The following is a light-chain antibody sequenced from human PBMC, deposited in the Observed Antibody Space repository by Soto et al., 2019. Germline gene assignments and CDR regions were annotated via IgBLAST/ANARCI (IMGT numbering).Light chain of an antibody. J-gene: IGKJ1*01. Sequence: EIVLTQSPATLSLSPGERATLSCRASQSLGRYLAWYQQKPGQAPRLLIYDASNRASAIPARFSGSGSGTDFTLTISSLEPEDSAVYYCQHRANLWTFGQGTKV. V-gene: IGKV3-11*01. CDR2: DAS. CDR3: QHRANLWT. CDR1: QSLGRY.